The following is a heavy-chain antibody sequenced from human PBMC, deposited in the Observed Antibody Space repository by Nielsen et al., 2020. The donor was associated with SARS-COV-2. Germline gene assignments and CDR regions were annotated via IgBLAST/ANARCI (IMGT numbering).Heavy chain of an antibody. V-gene: IGHV3-48*03. D-gene: IGHD3-22*01. Sequence: GESLKISCAASGFTFSSYEMNWVRQAPGKGLEWVSYISSSGSTIYYADSVKGRFTISRDNAKNSLYLQMNSLRAEDTAVYYCARTMIVVVMRYYGMDVWGQGTTVTVSS. CDR2: ISSSGSTI. J-gene: IGHJ6*02. CDR1: GFTFSSYE. CDR3: ARTMIVVVMRYYGMDV.